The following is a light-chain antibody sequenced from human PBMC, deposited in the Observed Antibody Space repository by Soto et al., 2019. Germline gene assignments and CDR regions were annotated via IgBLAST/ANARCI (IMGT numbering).Light chain of an antibody. J-gene: IGLJ1*01. V-gene: IGLV2-14*01. CDR1: ISDVGNYKY. Sequence: QSVLTPPASVSGSPGQSITISCTGTISDVGNYKYVSWYQQHPGKAPKLMIYEVSNRPSGVSNRFSGSKSGNTASLTISGLQAEDETDYYCFSYTSSGTYVFGTGTTVTV. CDR2: EVS. CDR3: FSYTSSGTYV.